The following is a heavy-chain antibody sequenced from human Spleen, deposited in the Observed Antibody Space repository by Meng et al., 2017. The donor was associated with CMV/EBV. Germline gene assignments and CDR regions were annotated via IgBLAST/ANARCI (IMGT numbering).Heavy chain of an antibody. V-gene: IGHV3-23*01. CDR3: AKDTASSFPGGEDYFDY. D-gene: IGHD6-13*01. J-gene: IGHJ4*02. Sequence: GESLKISCAASGFTFSSYSMNWVRQAPGKGLEWVSGISGSGGSTYYADSVKGRFTISRDNLKNTLYLQMNSLRAEDTAVYYCAKDTASSFPGGEDYFDYWGQGTLVTVSS. CDR2: ISGSGGST. CDR1: GFTFSSYS.